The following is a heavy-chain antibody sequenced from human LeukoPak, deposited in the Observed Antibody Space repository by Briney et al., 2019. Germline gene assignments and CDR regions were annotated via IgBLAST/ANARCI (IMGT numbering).Heavy chain of an antibody. CDR1: GFSFTTYE. CDR2: ISSRGGSI. J-gene: IGHJ4*02. CDR3: ARDLYSGRLAYFDY. Sequence: PGGSLRLSCVASGFSFTTYEMIWVRQAPGRGLEWVSSISSRGGSIYYADSVKGRFTISRDNAKNSPYLQMNSLRAEDTALYYCARDLYSGRLAYFDYWGQGTLVTVSS. V-gene: IGHV3-48*03. D-gene: IGHD1-26*01.